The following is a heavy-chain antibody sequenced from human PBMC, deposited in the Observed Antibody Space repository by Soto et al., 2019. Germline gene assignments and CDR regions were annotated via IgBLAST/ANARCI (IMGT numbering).Heavy chain of an antibody. CDR2: IYYGGVT. CDR1: GGSISSSY. J-gene: IGHJ4*02. CDR3: ARKESGTTVDY. V-gene: IGHV4-59*01. Sequence: SETLSLTCTVSGGSISSSYWSWIRQPPGKGLQWIGYIYYGGVTNYNPSLKSRVTLSVDTSKNQFSLKLSSVTAADTAVYYCARKESGTTVDYWGQGTLVTVSS. D-gene: IGHD1-1*01.